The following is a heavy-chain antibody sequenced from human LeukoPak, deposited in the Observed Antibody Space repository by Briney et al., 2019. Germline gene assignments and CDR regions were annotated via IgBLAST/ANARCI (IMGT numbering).Heavy chain of an antibody. CDR3: AREGLAMVRGVLPKEAWGWFDP. D-gene: IGHD3-10*01. V-gene: IGHV4-4*07. CDR1: GVSFSGYF. Sequence: PSETLPLTCAVYGVSFSGYFWSWIRQPAGKGLEWIGRIYKTGSTNYNPSLKSRVTISVDTPKNQFSLKLSSVTAVDTAVYYCAREGLAMVRGVLPKEAWGWFDPWGQGTLATVSS. J-gene: IGHJ5*02. CDR2: IYKTGST.